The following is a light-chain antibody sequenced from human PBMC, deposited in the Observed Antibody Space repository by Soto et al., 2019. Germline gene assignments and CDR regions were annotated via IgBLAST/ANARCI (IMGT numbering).Light chain of an antibody. Sequence: EIVLTQSPGTLSLSPGERATLSCRASQSVSSSYLAWYQQKPGQAPRLLIYGASSRATGIPDRFSGSGSGTDFTLTISRLEPEDFAVHYCQQYGSSPSFGQGTRLEIK. V-gene: IGKV3-20*01. CDR3: QQYGSSPS. CDR1: QSVSSSY. CDR2: GAS. J-gene: IGKJ5*01.